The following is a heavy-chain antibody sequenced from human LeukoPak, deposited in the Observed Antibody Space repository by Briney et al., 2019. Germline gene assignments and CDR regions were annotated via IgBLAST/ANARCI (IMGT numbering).Heavy chain of an antibody. V-gene: IGHV4-31*11. CDR1: GGSFSGSN. CDR2: IYYSGST. D-gene: IGHD4-17*01. Sequence: SETLSLTCAVYGGSFSGSNWSWIRQHPGKGLEWIGYIYYSGSTYYNPSLKSRVIISVDTSKNQFSLKLSSVTAADTAVYYCARVLPHRHLRYGYCGRRGYAFDIWGQGTMVTVSS. CDR3: ARVLPHRHLRYGYCGRRGYAFDI. J-gene: IGHJ3*02.